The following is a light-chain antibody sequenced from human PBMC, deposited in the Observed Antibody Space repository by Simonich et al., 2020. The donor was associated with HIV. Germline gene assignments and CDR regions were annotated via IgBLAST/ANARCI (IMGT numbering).Light chain of an antibody. V-gene: IGKV4-1*01. J-gene: IGKJ1*01. CDR1: QSVLYSSNNKNY. CDR3: QQYNSWPPWT. Sequence: DIVMTQSPDSLAVSLGERATINCKSSQSVLYSSNNKNYLAWYQQKPGQPPKLLIYWASTRESGVPDRFSGSGSGTDFTLTISSLQAEDVAVYYCQQYNSWPPWTFGQGTKVEIK. CDR2: WAS.